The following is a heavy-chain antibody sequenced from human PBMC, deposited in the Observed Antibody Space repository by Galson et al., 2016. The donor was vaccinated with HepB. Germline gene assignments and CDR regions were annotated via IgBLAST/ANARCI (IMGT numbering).Heavy chain of an antibody. Sequence: SLRLSCAASGFTFRSHAMSWVRQAPGRGLEWVSSITAGSTSTFYADSVKGRFTMSRDNSKNTLYLQMNSLRAEDTAIYYCARDPASFYYDSRFHPHGYWSQGTLVTVSS. CDR2: ITAGSTST. CDR1: GFTFRSHA. V-gene: IGHV3-23*01. CDR3: ARDPASFYYDSRFHPHGY. J-gene: IGHJ4*02. D-gene: IGHD3-22*01.